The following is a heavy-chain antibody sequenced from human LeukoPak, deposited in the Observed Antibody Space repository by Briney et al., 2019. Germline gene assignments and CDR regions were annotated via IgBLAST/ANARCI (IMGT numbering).Heavy chain of an antibody. J-gene: IGHJ4*02. CDR1: GFSFRSYW. CDR3: VSTATFDY. Sequence: PGGSLRLSCAASGFSFRSYWMSWVRQAPGKGLEWVANIKQDGSEKYYVDSVKGRFTISRDNAKNSLYLQMNSLRAEDTAVYYCVSTATFDYWGQGSLVTGSS. D-gene: IGHD1-1*01. V-gene: IGHV3-7*02. CDR2: IKQDGSEK.